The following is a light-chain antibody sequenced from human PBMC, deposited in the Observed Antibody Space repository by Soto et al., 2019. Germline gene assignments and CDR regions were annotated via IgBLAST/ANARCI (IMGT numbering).Light chain of an antibody. CDR3: QQCDQLPLT. J-gene: IGKJ4*01. V-gene: IGKV1-33*01. CDR2: DAS. Sequence: DIQMTQSPSSLSASVGDRVTITCQASQDISNCLNWYQQKSGKAPKLLIYDASKLETGVPSRFSGSGSATDFTLTISSLQAEDIARYYCQQCDQLPLTFGGGTKVEIK. CDR1: QDISNC.